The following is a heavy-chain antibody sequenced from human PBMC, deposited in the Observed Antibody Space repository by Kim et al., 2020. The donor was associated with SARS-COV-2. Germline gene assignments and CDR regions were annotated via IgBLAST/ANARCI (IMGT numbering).Heavy chain of an antibody. D-gene: IGHD4-4*01. Sequence: TNYAPEFQGRVTIAWDTSASSLLLELSSLRSDDTAIYYCSRERDDYKKFDYWGQGTLVTVSS. CDR2: T. CDR3: SRERDDYKKFDY. V-gene: IGHV1-46*01. J-gene: IGHJ4*02.